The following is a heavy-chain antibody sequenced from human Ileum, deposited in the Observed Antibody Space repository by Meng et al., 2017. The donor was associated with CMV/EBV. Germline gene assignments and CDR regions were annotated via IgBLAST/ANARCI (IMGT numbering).Heavy chain of an antibody. CDR2: IYHSGST. CDR3: ARITMVRGVIRGMDV. Sequence: SETLSLTCTVSGYSISSGYYWGWIRQPPGKGLEWIGSIYHSGSTYYNPSLESRVTISVDTSKNQFSLKLSSVTAADTAVYYCARITMVRGVIRGMDVWGQGTTVTVSS. D-gene: IGHD3-10*01. J-gene: IGHJ6*02. CDR1: GYSISSGYY. V-gene: IGHV4-38-2*02.